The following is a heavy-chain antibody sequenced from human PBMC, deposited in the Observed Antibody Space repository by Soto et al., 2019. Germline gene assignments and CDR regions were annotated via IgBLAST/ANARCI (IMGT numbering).Heavy chain of an antibody. CDR1: GGTFSSYA. Sequence: QVQLVQSGAEVKKHGSSVKVSCQASGGTFSSYAISWVRQAPGQGLEWMGGTIPIFGTRNYAQKFQGRVTITADESTSTAYMELSSLRSEDTAVYYCASLRYDFDTSGDQTEYYYYGMDVWGQGTTVTVSS. J-gene: IGHJ6*02. D-gene: IGHD3-22*01. V-gene: IGHV1-69*01. CDR3: ASLRYDFDTSGDQTEYYYYGMDV. CDR2: TIPIFGTR.